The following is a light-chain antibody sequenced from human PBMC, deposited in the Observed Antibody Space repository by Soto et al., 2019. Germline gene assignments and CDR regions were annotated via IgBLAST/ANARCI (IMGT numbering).Light chain of an antibody. Sequence: EIVLTQSPGTLSLSPGERATLSCRASQSVSSRYLAWYQPKPGQAPRLLMYGASSRATGIPDRFIGSGSGTDFTLTISRLEPEDFAVYYCQQYGTSPPITFGQGTRLEIK. CDR2: GAS. CDR1: QSVSSRY. V-gene: IGKV3-20*01. CDR3: QQYGTSPPIT. J-gene: IGKJ5*01.